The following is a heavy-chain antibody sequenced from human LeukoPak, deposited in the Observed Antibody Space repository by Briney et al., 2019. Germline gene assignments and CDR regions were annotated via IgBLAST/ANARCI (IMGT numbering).Heavy chain of an antibody. CDR2: IYSGGST. D-gene: IGHD6-13*01. CDR3: ARGERAAAGDAFGI. CDR1: GFTFSNYW. J-gene: IGHJ3*02. V-gene: IGHV3-66*01. Sequence: GGSLRLSCAASGFTFSNYWMNWVRQAPGKGLEWVSVIYSGGSTYYADSVKGRFTISRDNSKNTLYLQMNSLRAEDTAVYYCARGERAAAGDAFGIWGQGTMVTVSS.